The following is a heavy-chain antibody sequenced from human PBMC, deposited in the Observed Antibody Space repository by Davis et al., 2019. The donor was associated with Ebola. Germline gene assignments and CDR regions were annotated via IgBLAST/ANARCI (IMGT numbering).Heavy chain of an antibody. J-gene: IGHJ5*02. Sequence: GESLKISCAASGFTFSIFAMNWVRQAPGKGLEWVSAISGSGGRTNYADSVKGRFTISRDNPKNTLYLQMTSLRAEDTAVYYCANGNYDSSGYWGYWFDPWGQGTLVTVSS. CDR3: ANGNYDSSGYWGYWFDP. CDR1: GFTFSIFA. V-gene: IGHV3-23*01. CDR2: ISGSGGRT. D-gene: IGHD3-22*01.